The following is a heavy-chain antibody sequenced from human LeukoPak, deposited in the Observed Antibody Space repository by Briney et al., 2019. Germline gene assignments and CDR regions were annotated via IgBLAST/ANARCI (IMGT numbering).Heavy chain of an antibody. D-gene: IGHD6-19*01. CDR1: GFTFSSYW. V-gene: IGHV3-74*01. Sequence: GGPLRLSCAASGFTFSSYWMHWVRQAPGKGLVWVSRVNSDGSSTTYADSVKGRFTISRDNAKNTLYLQMNSLRAEDTAVYYCARDGRGWYRDYYYMDVWGQGTTVTVSS. CDR2: VNSDGSST. J-gene: IGHJ6*03. CDR3: ARDGRGWYRDYYYMDV.